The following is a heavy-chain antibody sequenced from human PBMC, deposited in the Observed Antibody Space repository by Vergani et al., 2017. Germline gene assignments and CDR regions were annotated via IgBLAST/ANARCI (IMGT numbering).Heavy chain of an antibody. Sequence: QVQLQQWGAGLLKPSETLSLTCAVYGGSFSGYYWSWIRQPPGKGLEWIGEINHSGSTNYNPSLKSRVTISVDTSKNQFSLKLSSVTAADTAVYYCARERGYCSGGSCRYYYYYIDVWGKGTTVTVSS. D-gene: IGHD2-15*01. V-gene: IGHV4-34*01. CDR2: INHSGST. CDR3: ARERGYCSGGSCRYYYYYIDV. J-gene: IGHJ6*03. CDR1: GGSFSGYY.